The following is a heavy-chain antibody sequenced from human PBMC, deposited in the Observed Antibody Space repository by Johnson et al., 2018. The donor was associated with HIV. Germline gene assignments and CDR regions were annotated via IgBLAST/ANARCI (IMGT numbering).Heavy chain of an antibody. Sequence: QVQLVESGGGVVQPGRSLRLSCAATGFTFNSYAMHWVRQAPGKGLEWVAVISYDGINKYYADSVKGRFTISRDNSKKTLYLQMNSLRHEDTAVYYCAREVYAHDAFDIWGQGTMVTVSS. J-gene: IGHJ3*02. CDR3: AREVYAHDAFDI. D-gene: IGHD3-16*01. CDR2: ISYDGINK. V-gene: IGHV3-30-3*01. CDR1: GFTFNSYA.